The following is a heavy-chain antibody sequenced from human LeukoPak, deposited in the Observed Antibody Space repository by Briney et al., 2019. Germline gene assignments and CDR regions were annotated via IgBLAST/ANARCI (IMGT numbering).Heavy chain of an antibody. CDR2: VYYNRNT. V-gene: IGHV4-39*01. J-gene: IGHJ4*02. CDR1: GASPSSSSSY. D-gene: IGHD1-1*01. Sequence: PETLSLTCTVSGASPSSSSSYWGYSCQPPGKGLEWIGSVYYNRNTYYNPSLKSRATMSADTSKNQFALKLTSVTASDMAVYYCARRWRAAIDYGGQGTLVTVSS. CDR3: ARRWRAAIDY.